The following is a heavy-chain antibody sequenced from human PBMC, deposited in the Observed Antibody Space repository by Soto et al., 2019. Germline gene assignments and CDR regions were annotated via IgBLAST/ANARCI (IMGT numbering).Heavy chain of an antibody. V-gene: IGHV3-30*03. CDR3: VYSSSLYYYYGMDV. Sequence: GGSLRLSCAASGFTFSSYGMHWVRQAPGKGLEWVAVISYDGSNKYYADSVKGRFTISRDNSKNTLYLQMNSLRAEDTAVYYCVYSSSLYYYYGMDVWGQGTTVTVSS. J-gene: IGHJ6*02. CDR2: ISYDGSNK. CDR1: GFTFSSYG. D-gene: IGHD6-6*01.